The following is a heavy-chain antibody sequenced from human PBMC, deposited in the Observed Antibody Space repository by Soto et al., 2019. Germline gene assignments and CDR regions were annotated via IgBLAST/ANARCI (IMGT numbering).Heavy chain of an antibody. CDR2: IYWDDDK. J-gene: IGHJ5*02. V-gene: IGHV2-5*02. Sequence: QITLKESGPTLVKPTQTLTLTCSFSEFSLTSSGVGVAWIRQPPGKALEWPALIYWDDDKRYSPSLKTRLTITKDTSKNQVVLTVTNMDPVDTATYYCAHTDITMIVAWGQGTLVTVSS. CDR3: AHTDITMIVA. CDR1: EFSLTSSGVG. D-gene: IGHD3-22*01.